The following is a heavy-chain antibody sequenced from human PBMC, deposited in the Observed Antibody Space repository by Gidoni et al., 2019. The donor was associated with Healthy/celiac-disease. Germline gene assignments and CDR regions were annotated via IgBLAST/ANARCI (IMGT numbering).Heavy chain of an antibody. CDR3: ARTYYGSGNFDY. CDR1: GFTFSSYA. D-gene: IGHD3-10*01. V-gene: IGHV3-23*01. CDR2: ISGSGGST. J-gene: IGHJ4*02. Sequence: EVQLLASGGGLVQPGGSLSLSCPASGFTFSSYAMGWFRQAPGKGLEWVSAISGSGGSTYYADSVKGRFTISRDNSKNTLYLQMNSLRAEDTAVYYCARTYYGSGNFDYWGQGTLVTVSS.